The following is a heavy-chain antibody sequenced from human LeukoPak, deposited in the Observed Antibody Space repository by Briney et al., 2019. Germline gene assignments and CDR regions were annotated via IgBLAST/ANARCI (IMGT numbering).Heavy chain of an antibody. V-gene: IGHV5-51*01. CDR1: GYSFTSYW. Sequence: GESLKISCKGSGYSFTSYWIGWVRQLPGKGLEWMGIIYPGDSDTRYSPSFQGQVTISADKSISTAYLQWSSLKASDTAMYYCARPNRGYSYGHDAFDIWGQGTMVTVSS. CDR3: ARPNRGYSYGHDAFDI. J-gene: IGHJ3*02. D-gene: IGHD5-18*01. CDR2: IYPGDSDT.